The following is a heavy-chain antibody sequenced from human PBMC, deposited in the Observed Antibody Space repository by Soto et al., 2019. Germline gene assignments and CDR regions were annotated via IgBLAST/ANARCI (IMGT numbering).Heavy chain of an antibody. D-gene: IGHD3-9*01. CDR1: GESFSDYS. J-gene: IGHJ4*02. V-gene: IGHV4-34*01. CDR2: INHSGTT. CDR3: ARGPGVLRYFDWFS. Sequence: QVHLQQWGAGLLKPSEILFLTCAVYGESFSDYSWSWIRQSPGKGLEWIGEINHSGTTNYNPSLKSRVTILIDTFPKQFSLKLNSVTAADTAVYYCARGPGVLRYFDWFSWGQGTLVTVSS.